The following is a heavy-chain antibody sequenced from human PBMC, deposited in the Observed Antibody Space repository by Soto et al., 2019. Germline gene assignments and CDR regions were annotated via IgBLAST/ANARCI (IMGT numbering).Heavy chain of an antibody. CDR3: TLQGNYSKGGYFDY. Sequence: EVQLVESGGGLVKPGGSLRLSCAASGLTFSNAWMSWVRQAPGKGLEWVGRIKSKTDGGTTDYAAPVKGRFTISRDDSKNTLYLQMNSLKTEDTAVYYCTLQGNYSKGGYFDYWGQGTLVTVSS. CDR2: IKSKTDGGTT. V-gene: IGHV3-15*01. J-gene: IGHJ4*02. CDR1: GLTFSNAW. D-gene: IGHD4-4*01.